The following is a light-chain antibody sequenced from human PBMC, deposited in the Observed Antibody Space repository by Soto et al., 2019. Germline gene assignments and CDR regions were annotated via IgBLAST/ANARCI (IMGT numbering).Light chain of an antibody. Sequence: EIVMTQSPATLSVSPGERATLSCRASQSVSRNLAWYQYKPGQAPRLLIYDASTRATGIPARFSGSGSGTEFTLTISSLQSEDFAVYYCQQYNNWPLTFGGGTKVDIK. J-gene: IGKJ4*01. V-gene: IGKV3-15*01. CDR1: QSVSRN. CDR3: QQYNNWPLT. CDR2: DAS.